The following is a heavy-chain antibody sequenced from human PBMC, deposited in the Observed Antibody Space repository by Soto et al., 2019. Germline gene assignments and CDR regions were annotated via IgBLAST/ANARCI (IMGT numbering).Heavy chain of an antibody. CDR2: ISLYNGDT. D-gene: IGHD4-17*01. V-gene: IGHV1-18*01. CDR1: GYTFTHYG. CDR3: ARIGYGVNAFDV. J-gene: IGHJ4*02. Sequence: QVQLVQSGAEVKQPGASVKVSCKTSGYTFTHYGIGWVRQAPGQGLEWMGWISLYNGDTRYAQKLQGRVTMATDTSTSTAYMELRSLTSDDTAVYYCARIGYGVNAFDVWGQGTLVIVSS.